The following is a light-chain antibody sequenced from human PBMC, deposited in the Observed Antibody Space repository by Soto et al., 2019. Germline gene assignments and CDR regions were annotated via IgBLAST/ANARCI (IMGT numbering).Light chain of an antibody. CDR2: DAS. CDR3: QQYNSYSWT. CDR1: QSISSW. V-gene: IGKV1-5*01. Sequence: IQMTQSPSTLSASVGDRVTITCRASQSISSWLAWYKQKPGKAPKLLIYDASSLESGFPSRFSGSGSGTEFTLTISSLQPDDFATYYCQQYNSYSWTFGQGTKVDIK. J-gene: IGKJ1*01.